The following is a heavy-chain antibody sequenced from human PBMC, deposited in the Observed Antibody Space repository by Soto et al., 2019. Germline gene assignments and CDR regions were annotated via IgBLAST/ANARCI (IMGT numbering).Heavy chain of an antibody. D-gene: IGHD3-22*01. Sequence: GGSLRLSCAASGFTLSSYWIHWIRQAPGKGLVWVSRINFDGSSTTYADSVKGRFTISRDNAKKTLYLQMNSLRAEDTAVYYCARGTHYYDTSGPSDYWGQGTLVTVSS. CDR3: ARGTHYYDTSGPSDY. CDR1: GFTLSSYW. CDR2: INFDGSST. V-gene: IGHV3-74*01. J-gene: IGHJ4*02.